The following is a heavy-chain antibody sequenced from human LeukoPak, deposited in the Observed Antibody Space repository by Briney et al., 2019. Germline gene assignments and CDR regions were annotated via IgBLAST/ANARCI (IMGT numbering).Heavy chain of an antibody. J-gene: IGHJ5*02. CDR3: ARVGGYSSSWHSNWFDP. D-gene: IGHD6-13*01. CDR2: IYHSGST. Sequence: TLSLTCAVSGGSISSGGYSWSWIRQPPGKGLEWIGYIYHSGSTYYNPSLKSRVTISVDRSKNQFSLKLSSVTAADTAVYYCARVGGYSSSWHSNWFDPRGQGTLVTVSS. V-gene: IGHV4-30-2*01. CDR1: GGSISSGGYS.